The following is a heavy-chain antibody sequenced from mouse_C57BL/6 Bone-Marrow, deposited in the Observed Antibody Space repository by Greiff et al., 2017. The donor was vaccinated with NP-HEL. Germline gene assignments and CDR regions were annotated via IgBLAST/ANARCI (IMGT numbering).Heavy chain of an antibody. V-gene: IGHV5-6*01. CDR3: APYDYVAMDY. CDR2: ISSGGSYT. Sequence: EVQLVESGGDLVKPGGSLKLSCAASGFTFSSYGMSWVRQTPDKRLEWVATISSGGSYTYYPDSVKGRFTISRDNAKNTLYLQMSSLKSEDTAMYYCAPYDYVAMDYWGQGTSVTVSS. CDR1: GFTFSSYG. D-gene: IGHD6-5*01. J-gene: IGHJ4*01.